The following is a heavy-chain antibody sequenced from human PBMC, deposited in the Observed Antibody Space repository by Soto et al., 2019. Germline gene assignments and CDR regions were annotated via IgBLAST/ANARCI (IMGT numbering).Heavy chain of an antibody. D-gene: IGHD5-18*01. CDR1: GGSISSYY. CDR3: AREQIQLWLRFFDY. V-gene: IGHV4-59*01. Sequence: SETLSLTCTVSGGSISSYYWSWIRQPTGKGLEWIGYIYYSGSTNYNPSLKSRVTISVDTPKNQFTLKLSSVTAADTAVYYCAREQIQLWLRFFDYWGQGTLVTVSS. J-gene: IGHJ4*02. CDR2: IYYSGST.